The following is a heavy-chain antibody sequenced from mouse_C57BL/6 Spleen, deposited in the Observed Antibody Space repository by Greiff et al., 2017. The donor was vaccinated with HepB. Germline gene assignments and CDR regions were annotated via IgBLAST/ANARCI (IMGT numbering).Heavy chain of an antibody. Sequence: VQLQQSGPELVKPGASVKISCKASGYTFTDYYMNWVKQSHGKSLEWIGDINPNNGGTSYNQKFKGKATLTVDKSSSTAYMELRSLTSEDSAVYYCAREDPFFAMDYWGQGTSVTVSS. CDR3: AREDPFFAMDY. CDR1: GYTFTDYY. CDR2: INPNNGGT. J-gene: IGHJ4*01. V-gene: IGHV1-26*01.